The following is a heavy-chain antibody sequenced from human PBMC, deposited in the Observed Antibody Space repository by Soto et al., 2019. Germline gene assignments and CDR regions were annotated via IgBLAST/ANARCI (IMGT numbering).Heavy chain of an antibody. J-gene: IGHJ4*02. CDR2: IYYSGST. CDR3: ARSGYSYGPNPLIY. Sequence: SGTLSLTCTVSGGCISSGCYYWSWIRKHQGKGQEWIGYIYYSGSTYYNPSLKSRVTISVDTSKNQFSLKLSSVTAAVTVVFYCARSGYSYGPNPLIYWGQGTLVTVSS. D-gene: IGHD5-18*01. CDR1: GGCISSGCYY. V-gene: IGHV4-31*03.